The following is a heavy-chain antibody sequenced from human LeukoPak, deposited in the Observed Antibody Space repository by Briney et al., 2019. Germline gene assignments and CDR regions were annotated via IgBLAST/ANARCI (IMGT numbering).Heavy chain of an antibody. V-gene: IGHV4-59*01. CDR3: ARVRWSRYDILTGYSRFDP. D-gene: IGHD3-9*01. Sequence: SETLSLTCTVSGGSISSYYWSWIRQPPGKGLEWIGYIYYSGSTNYNPSLKSRVTISVDTSTKQFSLKLSSVTAADTAVYYCARVRWSRYDILTGYSRFDPWGQGTLVTVSS. CDR2: IYYSGST. J-gene: IGHJ5*02. CDR1: GGSISSYY.